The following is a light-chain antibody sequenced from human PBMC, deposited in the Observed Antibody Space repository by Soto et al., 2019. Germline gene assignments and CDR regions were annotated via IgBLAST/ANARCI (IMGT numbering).Light chain of an antibody. Sequence: DIQMTQSPSSLSASLGDRVSITCRASQTIRSNVNCFQQKPGEVPKILIYSASTLQSGVPSRFSGSGSRTDFTLTISNLQPEDFATYYCQQSYDHPLTFGQGTRLEI. V-gene: IGKV1-39*01. CDR2: SAS. CDR1: QTIRSN. CDR3: QQSYDHPLT. J-gene: IGKJ5*01.